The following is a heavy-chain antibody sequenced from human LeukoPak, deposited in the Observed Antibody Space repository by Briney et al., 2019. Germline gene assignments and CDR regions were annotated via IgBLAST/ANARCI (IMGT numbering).Heavy chain of an antibody. CDR3: ARAQQLVRGFDY. V-gene: IGHV4-59*01. CDR2: IYYSGST. Sequence: SETLSLTCTVSGGSISSYYWSWIRQPPGKGLEWIGYIYYSGSTNYNPSLKSRVTISVDTSKNQFSLKLSSVTAADTAVYYCARAQQLVRGFDYWGQGTLVTVSS. CDR1: GGSISSYY. D-gene: IGHD6-13*01. J-gene: IGHJ4*02.